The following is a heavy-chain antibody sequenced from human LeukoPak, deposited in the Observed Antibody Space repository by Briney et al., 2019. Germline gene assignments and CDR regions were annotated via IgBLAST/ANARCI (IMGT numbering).Heavy chain of an antibody. Sequence: SETLSLTSAVPGYSISSGYYWAWIRRPPGKGREGFGLIDHSGSAYYNPSLKSRGTISADTSKNHFSLFLSSVTAPDPAPYYIGRGPNYDSSGYHEYWGQGTLVTVSS. J-gene: IGHJ4*02. V-gene: IGHV4-38-2*01. CDR2: IDHSGSA. CDR3: GRGPNYDSSGYHEY. D-gene: IGHD3-22*01. CDR1: GYSISSGYY.